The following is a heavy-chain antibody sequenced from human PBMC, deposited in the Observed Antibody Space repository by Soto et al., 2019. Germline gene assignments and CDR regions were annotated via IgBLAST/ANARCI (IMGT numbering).Heavy chain of an antibody. D-gene: IGHD3-16*01. CDR3: VRIRYQLPSSVLWLDP. CDR1: GGFLSESY. J-gene: IGHJ5*02. V-gene: IGHV4-34*01. Sequence: PSETLSLTCAVYGGFLSESYWTWIRQPPGKGLEWIGEINHVGGTNYNPSLKSRVTMPVDTSQNQFSLRLISVTAADTAMYFCVRIRYQLPSSVLWLDPWGQGTPVTVSS. CDR2: INHVGGT.